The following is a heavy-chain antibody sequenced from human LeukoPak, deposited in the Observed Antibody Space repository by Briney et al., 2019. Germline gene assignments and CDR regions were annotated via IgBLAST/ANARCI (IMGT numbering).Heavy chain of an antibody. V-gene: IGHV4-59*01. Sequence: SETLSLTCTVSGGSINSYYWSWIRQPPGKGLECIGYIHYTGSTNYTPSLKSRVTISVDTSKNQFSLKLSSVTAADTAIYYCARGGYYGSGNDFRFDPWGQGTLVTVSS. CDR2: IHYTGST. D-gene: IGHD3-10*01. CDR3: ARGGYYGSGNDFRFDP. CDR1: GGSINSYY. J-gene: IGHJ5*02.